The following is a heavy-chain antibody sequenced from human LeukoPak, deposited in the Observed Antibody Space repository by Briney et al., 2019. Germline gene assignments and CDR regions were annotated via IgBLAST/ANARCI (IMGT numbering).Heavy chain of an antibody. CDR3: VRGGDELLWY. Sequence: GESLEISCKGSGYSFTGYWIEWVRQMPGKGLEWMGRIDPSDSYTNYSPSFQGHVTISADKSISTAYLQWSSLKASDTAMYYCVRGGDELLWYRGQGTLVTVSA. CDR2: IDPSDSYT. D-gene: IGHD2-15*01. J-gene: IGHJ4*02. V-gene: IGHV5-10-1*01. CDR1: GYSFTGYW.